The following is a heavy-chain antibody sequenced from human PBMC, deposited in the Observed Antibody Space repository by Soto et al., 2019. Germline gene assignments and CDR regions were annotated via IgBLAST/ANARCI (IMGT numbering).Heavy chain of an antibody. Sequence: PGGSLRLSCAASGFTFSSYGMHWVRQAPGKGLEWVAVISYDGSNKYYAESVKGRFTISRDNSKNTLYAQMNSLRAEDTAVFYCAKEREQLGTYYYYYYMDVWGKGTTVTVS. CDR2: ISYDGSNK. D-gene: IGHD6-6*01. J-gene: IGHJ6*03. V-gene: IGHV3-30*18. CDR3: AKEREQLGTYYYYYYMDV. CDR1: GFTFSSYG.